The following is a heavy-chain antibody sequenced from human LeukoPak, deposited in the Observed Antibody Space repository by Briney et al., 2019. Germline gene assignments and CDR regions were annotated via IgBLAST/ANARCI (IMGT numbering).Heavy chain of an antibody. V-gene: IGHV3-15*01. CDR2: IKRKTDGGTT. CDR3: AGWSYYFDY. J-gene: IGHJ4*02. D-gene: IGHD6-19*01. CDR1: GFTFSSYA. Sequence: GGSLRLSCAASGFTFSSYAMSWVRQAPGKGLEWVGRIKRKTDGGTTDYAAPVKGRFTISRDDSKNTLYLQMNSLKTEDTAVYYCAGWSYYFDYWGQGTLATVSS.